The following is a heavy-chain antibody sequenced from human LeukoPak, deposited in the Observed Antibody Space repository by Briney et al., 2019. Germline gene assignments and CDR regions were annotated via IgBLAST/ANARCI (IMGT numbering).Heavy chain of an antibody. CDR3: AKDPRRITIFGVPQGNWFDP. V-gene: IGHV3-23*01. CDR2: ISGSGGST. J-gene: IGHJ5*02. CDR1: GFTFSSYA. Sequence: PGGSLRLSCAASGFTFSSYAMSWVRQAPGKGLEWVSAISGSGGSTYYADSVKGRFTISRDNSKNTLYLQMNSLRAEDTAVYYCAKDPRRITIFGVPQGNWFDPWGQGTLVTVSS. D-gene: IGHD3-3*01.